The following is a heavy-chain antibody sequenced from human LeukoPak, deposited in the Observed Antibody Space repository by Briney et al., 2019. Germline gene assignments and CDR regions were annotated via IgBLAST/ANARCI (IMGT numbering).Heavy chain of an antibody. V-gene: IGHV3-48*01. CDR3: ARSRGNSGSYPLDY. CDR1: GFTFSSHG. Sequence: GGSLRLSCVASGFTFSSHGMHWVRQAPGKGPEWVSYISSSSSTIYYAESVKGRFTISRDNAKNSLYLQMNSLRVEDTAAYYCARSRGNSGSYPLDYWGQGTLVTVSS. J-gene: IGHJ4*02. CDR2: ISSSSSTI. D-gene: IGHD1-26*01.